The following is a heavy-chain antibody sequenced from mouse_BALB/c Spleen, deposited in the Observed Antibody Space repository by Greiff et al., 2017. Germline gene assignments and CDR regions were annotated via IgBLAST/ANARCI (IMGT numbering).Heavy chain of an antibody. CDR3: APGYGKLAMDY. J-gene: IGHJ4*01. Sequence: VHLVESGPGLVQPSQSLSITCTVSGFSLTSYGVHWVRQSPGKGLEWLGVIWSGGSTDYNAAFISRLSISKDNSKSQVFFKMNSLQANDTAIYYCAPGYGKLAMDYWGQGTSVTGSS. CDR2: IWSGGST. CDR1: GFSLTSYG. D-gene: IGHD2-10*02. V-gene: IGHV2-2*02.